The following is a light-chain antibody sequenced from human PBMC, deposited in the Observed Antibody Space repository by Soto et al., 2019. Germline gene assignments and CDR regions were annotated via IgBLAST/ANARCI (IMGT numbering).Light chain of an antibody. CDR1: QSVSSSY. J-gene: IGKJ1*01. Sequence: DIVLTQSPGTLSWSPGERATLSCRASQSVSSSYLAWYQQKPGQAPRLLIYGASSRATGIPDRFSGSGSGTDFTLTISRLEPEYFAVYYCHQYGSSWTCGQGTKVEIK. CDR3: HQYGSSWT. V-gene: IGKV3-20*01. CDR2: GAS.